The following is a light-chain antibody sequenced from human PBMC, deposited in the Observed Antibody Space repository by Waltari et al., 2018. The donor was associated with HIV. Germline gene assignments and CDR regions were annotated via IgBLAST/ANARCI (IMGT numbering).Light chain of an antibody. CDR1: SSDVGGSNY. CDR2: EVS. Sequence: QSALTQPASVSGSPGRSITISCTGTSSDVGGSNYVSWYQQHPGKAPKRMIYEVSNRPSGGSNRFSGSKSGNTASLTISGLQAEDEADYYCSSYTSSNTLVVFGGGTKLTVL. J-gene: IGLJ2*01. CDR3: SSYTSSNTLVV. V-gene: IGLV2-14*01.